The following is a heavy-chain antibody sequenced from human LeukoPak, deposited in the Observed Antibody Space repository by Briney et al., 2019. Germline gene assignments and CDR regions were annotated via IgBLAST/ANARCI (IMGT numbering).Heavy chain of an antibody. D-gene: IGHD3-22*01. CDR3: ARVNTMRVVVTNYYYYYYMDV. Sequence: GGTLRLSCAASGFTFSSYRMSWVRQAPGKGLEWVANIKQDGSEKYYVDSVKRRFTISRDNAKNSLYLQMNSLRAEDTAVYYCARVNTMRVVVTNYYYYYYMDVWGKGTTVTVSS. J-gene: IGHJ6*03. CDR1: GFTFSSYR. CDR2: IKQDGSEK. V-gene: IGHV3-7*01.